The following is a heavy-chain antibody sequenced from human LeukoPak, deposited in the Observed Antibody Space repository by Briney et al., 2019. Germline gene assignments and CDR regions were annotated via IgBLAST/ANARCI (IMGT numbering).Heavy chain of an antibody. CDR3: ARVIQAHADAFDI. CDR1: GYTFTGYY. J-gene: IGHJ3*02. V-gene: IGHV1-2*02. CDR2: INPNSGGT. Sequence: ASVKVSCKASGYTFTGYYMHWVRQAPGQGLEWMGWINPNSGGTNYAQKFQGRVTMTRDTSISTAYMELSRLRSDDTAVYYCARVIQAHADAFDIWGQGTMVTVSS.